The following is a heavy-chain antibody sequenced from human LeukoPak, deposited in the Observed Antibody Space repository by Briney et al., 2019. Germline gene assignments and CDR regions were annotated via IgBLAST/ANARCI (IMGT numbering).Heavy chain of an antibody. CDR2: IKQDGSEK. Sequence: GGSLRLSCAASGFTFSNAWMSWVRQAPGKGLEWVANIKQDGSEKYYVDSVKGRFTISRDNAKNSLYLQMNSLRAEDTAVYYCARATYRNAFDIWGQGTMVTVSS. CDR3: ARATYRNAFDI. D-gene: IGHD1-14*01. CDR1: GFTFSNAW. J-gene: IGHJ3*02. V-gene: IGHV3-7*01.